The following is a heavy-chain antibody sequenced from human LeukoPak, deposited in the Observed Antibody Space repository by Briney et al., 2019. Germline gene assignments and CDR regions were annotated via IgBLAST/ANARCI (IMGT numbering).Heavy chain of an antibody. D-gene: IGHD2-15*01. CDR2: INHSGST. Sequence: SETLSLTCAVYGGSFSGYYWSWIRQPPGKGLERIGEINHSGSTNYNPSLKSRVTISVDTSKNQFSLKLSSVTAADTAVYYCARGVVVAATHWFDPWGQGTLVTVSS. J-gene: IGHJ5*02. V-gene: IGHV4-34*01. CDR1: GGSFSGYY. CDR3: ARGVVVAATHWFDP.